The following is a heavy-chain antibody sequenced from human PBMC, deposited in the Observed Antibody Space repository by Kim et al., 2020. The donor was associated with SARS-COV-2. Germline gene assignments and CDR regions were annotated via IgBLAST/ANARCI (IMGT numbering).Heavy chain of an antibody. CDR1: GDNISTNTAA. Sequence: SQTLSLTCAISGDNISTNTAAWNWIRQSPSRGLEWLGRTYYRSKWYNDYAEAVESRITVRPDTSKNHFSLQLKSVTPEDTALYYCARGVEMATITSLVRGMDVWAQGTAVTVSS. CDR2: TYYRSKWYN. CDR3: ARGVEMATITSLVRGMDV. D-gene: IGHD5-12*01. J-gene: IGHJ6*02. V-gene: IGHV6-1*01.